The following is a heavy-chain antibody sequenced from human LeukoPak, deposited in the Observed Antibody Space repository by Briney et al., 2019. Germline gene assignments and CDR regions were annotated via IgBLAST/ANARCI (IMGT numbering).Heavy chain of an antibody. CDR1: GFTFGDYS. J-gene: IGHJ4*02. Sequence: GGSLRLSCSASGFTFGDYSMSWFCQAPGKGREWVGFIRSEAYGGTAEYAASVKGRFIISRDDSESIDYLQMDSLKNEDKAVYYCSREIRYFDWFQADYWGQGTLVTVSS. V-gene: IGHV3-49*03. CDR3: SREIRYFDWFQADY. CDR2: IRSEAYGGTA. D-gene: IGHD3-9*01.